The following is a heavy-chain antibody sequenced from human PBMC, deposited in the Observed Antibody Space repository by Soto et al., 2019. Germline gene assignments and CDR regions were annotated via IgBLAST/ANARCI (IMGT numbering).Heavy chain of an antibody. V-gene: IGHV1-8*01. J-gene: IGHJ4*02. D-gene: IGHD2-15*01. CDR3: ARGHPGDCSGGSCPSFDY. CDR2: VNPNSGNT. Sequence: ASVTVSCKASGYTFTSVDINWVRQATGQGLEWMGWVNPNSGNTGYAQKFQGRVTMTRNTSISTAYMELSSLRSDDTAVYYCARGHPGDCSGGSCPSFDYWGQGTLVTVSS. CDR1: GYTFTSVD.